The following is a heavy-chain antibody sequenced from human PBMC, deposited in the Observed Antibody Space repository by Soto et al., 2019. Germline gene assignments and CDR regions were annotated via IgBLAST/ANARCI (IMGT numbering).Heavy chain of an antibody. J-gene: IGHJ6*02. CDR2: INPNSGGT. D-gene: IGHD2-15*01. CDR3: ARLAPGRREYYNGMDV. CDR1: GDTFTDYY. V-gene: IGHV1-2*02. Sequence: QVQLVQSGAEVKKPGASVKVSCKASGDTFTDYYIHWVRQAPGQGLEWMGWINPNSGGTNYAQNFQGRVTMTRDTFISTPYMELSRLTSDDTAVYYCARLAPGRREYYNGMDVWGQGTTVTVSS.